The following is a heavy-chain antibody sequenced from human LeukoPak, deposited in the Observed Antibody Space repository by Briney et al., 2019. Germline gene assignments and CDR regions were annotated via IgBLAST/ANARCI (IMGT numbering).Heavy chain of an antibody. D-gene: IGHD4-17*01. CDR1: GGTFIRF. Sequence: SVTVSFKASGGTFIRFINWVRQAPSQGLEWMGGIIPIFDTANYAQKFQGRVTITADESTSTAYMELSSLRSEDTAVYYCASALTTTFFDYWGQGTLVTVSS. V-gene: IGHV1-69*01. CDR3: ASALTTTFFDY. CDR2: IIPIFDTA. J-gene: IGHJ4*02.